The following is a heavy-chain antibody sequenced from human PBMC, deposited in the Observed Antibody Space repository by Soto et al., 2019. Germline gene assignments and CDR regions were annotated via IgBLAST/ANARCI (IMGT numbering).Heavy chain of an antibody. CDR2: INPNSGAT. D-gene: IGHD5-12*01. V-gene: IGHV1-2*02. CDR3: ARDAVSTIGDFDY. Sequence: SVKVSCKASGYTFTGYYIHCVRPAPGQGREWMGWINPNSGATNQAQKFQGRVTMARDTSISTAYMELSRLTSDDTAVYYCARDAVSTIGDFDYWGQGTLVTVSS. CDR1: GYTFTGYY. J-gene: IGHJ4*02.